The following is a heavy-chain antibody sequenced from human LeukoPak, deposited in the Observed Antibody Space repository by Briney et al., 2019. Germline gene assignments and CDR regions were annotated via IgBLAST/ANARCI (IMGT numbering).Heavy chain of an antibody. J-gene: IGHJ4*02. CDR2: ISTGNGNT. CDR1: GDTFIRYG. V-gene: IGHV1-18*01. Sequence: GASVKVSCKASGDTFIRYGISWVRQAPGQGLEWMGWISTGNGNTNYGQKFQGRVTMTTDTSTGTAYMGLRSLRSDDTAMYYCARANNWNYALGYWGQGTLVTVSS. D-gene: IGHD1-7*01. CDR3: ARANNWNYALGY.